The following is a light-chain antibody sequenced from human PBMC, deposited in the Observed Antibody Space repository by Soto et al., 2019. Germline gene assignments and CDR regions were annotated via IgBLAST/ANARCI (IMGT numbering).Light chain of an antibody. CDR1: QGVSSY. CDR3: QQRSNWHPP. J-gene: IGKJ4*01. V-gene: IGKV3D-11*01. CDR2: DAS. Sequence: EIVLTQSPATLSLSPGERATLSCRASQGVSSYLAWYQQKPGQALRLLIYDASNRATGIPARFSGSGPGTDFTLTISSLEPEDFAVYYCQQRSNWHPPFGGGTKVEIK.